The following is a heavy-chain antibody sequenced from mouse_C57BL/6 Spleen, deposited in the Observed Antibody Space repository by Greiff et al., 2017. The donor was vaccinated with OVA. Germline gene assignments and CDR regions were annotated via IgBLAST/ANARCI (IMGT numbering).Heavy chain of an antibody. CDR3: ARDPYSNGAMDY. J-gene: IGHJ4*01. Sequence: EVNVVESEGGLVQPGSSMKLSCTASGFTFSDYYMAWVRQVPEKGLEWVANINYDGSSTYYLDSLKSRFIISRDNAKNILYLQMSSLKSEDTATYYCARDPYSNGAMDYWGQGTSVTVSS. CDR2: INYDGSST. D-gene: IGHD2-5*01. CDR1: GFTFSDYY. V-gene: IGHV5-16*01.